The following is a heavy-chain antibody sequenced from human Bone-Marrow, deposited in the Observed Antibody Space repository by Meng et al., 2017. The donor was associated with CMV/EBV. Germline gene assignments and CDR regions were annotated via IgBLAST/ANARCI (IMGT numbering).Heavy chain of an antibody. D-gene: IGHD3-3*01. V-gene: IGHV2-5*01. CDR3: AHSARYYDFRSGYLNGFDR. J-gene: IGHJ5*02. Sequence: LRTSGVGVSWIRQPPGKALEWLALIYWNDDKRYNPSLKNRVTITKDNSRNQVVLRMTNLDPVDTATYYCAHSARYYDFRSGYLNGFDRWGQGTLVTVSS. CDR2: IYWNDDK. CDR1: LRTSGVG.